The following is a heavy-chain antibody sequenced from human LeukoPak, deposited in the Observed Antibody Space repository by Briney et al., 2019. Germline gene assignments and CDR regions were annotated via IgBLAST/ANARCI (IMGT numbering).Heavy chain of an antibody. D-gene: IGHD3-22*01. CDR3: AKDYDSSGYYFDAFDI. J-gene: IGHJ3*02. V-gene: IGHV3-23*01. Sequence: GGSLRLSCAASGFTFSSYAMSWVRRAPGKGLEWVSAISGSGGSTYYADSVKGRFTISRDNSKNTLYLQMNSLRAEDTAVYYCAKDYDSSGYYFDAFDIWGQGTMVTVSS. CDR2: ISGSGGST. CDR1: GFTFSSYA.